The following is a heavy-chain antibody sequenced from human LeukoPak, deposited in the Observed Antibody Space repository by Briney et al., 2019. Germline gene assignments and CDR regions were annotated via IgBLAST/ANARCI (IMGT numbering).Heavy chain of an antibody. D-gene: IGHD3-10*01. V-gene: IGHV3-30*18. CDR1: GFTFSSYG. J-gene: IGHJ6*02. Sequence: GGSLRLSCAASGFTFSSYGMHWVRQAPGKGLEWVAVISYDGSNKYHADSVKGRFTISRDNSKNTLYLQMNSLRAEDTAVYYCAKGLYGSGSYFYYYGMDVWGQGTTVTVSS. CDR3: AKGLYGSGSYFYYYGMDV. CDR2: ISYDGSNK.